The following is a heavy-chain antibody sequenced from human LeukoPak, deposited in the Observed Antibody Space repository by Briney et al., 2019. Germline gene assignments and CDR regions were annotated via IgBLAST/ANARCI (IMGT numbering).Heavy chain of an antibody. CDR2: ISAYNGNT. CDR3: ARDPLYSQDGVDP. Sequence: GASVKVSCKASGYTFTTYGVSWVRQAPGQGLEWMGWISAYNGNTNYAQKLQGRVTMTTDTSSSTAYMELRSLRSDDTAVYYCARDPLYSQDGVDPWGQGTLVTVSS. J-gene: IGHJ5*02. D-gene: IGHD2-15*01. V-gene: IGHV1-18*01. CDR1: GYTFTTYG.